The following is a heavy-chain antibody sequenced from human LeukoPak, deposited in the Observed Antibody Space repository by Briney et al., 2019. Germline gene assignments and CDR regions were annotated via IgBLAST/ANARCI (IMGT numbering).Heavy chain of an antibody. J-gene: IGHJ4*02. D-gene: IGHD7-27*01. CDR3: ARLRLGIVDY. CDR2: IYYSGST. Sequence: SETLSLTCTVSGGSINNYYWTWIRQPAGKGLEWIGYIYYSGSTNYNPSLKSRVTISVDTSKNQFSLKLSSVTAADTAVYYCARLRLGIVDYWGQGTLVTVSS. CDR1: GGSINNYY. V-gene: IGHV4-59*08.